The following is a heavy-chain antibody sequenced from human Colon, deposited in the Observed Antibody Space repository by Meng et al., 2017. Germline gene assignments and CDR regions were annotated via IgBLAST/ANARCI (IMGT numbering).Heavy chain of an antibody. CDR1: GGSISTSGYY. J-gene: IGHJ5*02. V-gene: IGHV4-39*01. D-gene: IGHD6-19*01. CDR3: VRSSGWVRTGFDP. Sequence: QPQLQESGPGLVKPSEALSRTCSVSGGSISTSGYYRGWIRQPPGKGLEWIGSIGHSGITYYTPSLKSRVTVSIDTSKSQFSLKLTSVTAADTAVYYCVRSSGWVRTGFDPWGQGTLVTVSS. CDR2: IGHSGIT.